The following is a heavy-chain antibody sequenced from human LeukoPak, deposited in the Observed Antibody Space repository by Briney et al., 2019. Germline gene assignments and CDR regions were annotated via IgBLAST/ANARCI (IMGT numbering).Heavy chain of an antibody. Sequence: GKSLKISCKGSGYSFTSYWIAWVRQMPGKGLDWMGIMYPGDADARYSPSFQGQVTMSADKSISAAYLKWSSLKASDTAMYYCARPDYSGQSRPYDIWGQGTMVTVSS. CDR1: GYSFTSYW. D-gene: IGHD4-23*01. V-gene: IGHV5-51*01. CDR2: MYPGDADA. J-gene: IGHJ3*02. CDR3: ARPDYSGQSRPYDI.